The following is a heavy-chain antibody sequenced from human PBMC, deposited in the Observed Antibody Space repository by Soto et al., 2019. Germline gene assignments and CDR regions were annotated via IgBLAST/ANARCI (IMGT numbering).Heavy chain of an antibody. Sequence: SVKVSCKASGGTFSSYAISWVRRAPGQGLEWMGGIIPIFGTANYAQKFQGRVTITADESTSTAYMELSSLRSEDTAVYYCARGTIQLASLSTFDYWGQGTLVTVSS. CDR2: IIPIFGTA. J-gene: IGHJ4*02. CDR1: GGTFSSYA. V-gene: IGHV1-69*13. CDR3: ARGTIQLASLSTFDY. D-gene: IGHD5-18*01.